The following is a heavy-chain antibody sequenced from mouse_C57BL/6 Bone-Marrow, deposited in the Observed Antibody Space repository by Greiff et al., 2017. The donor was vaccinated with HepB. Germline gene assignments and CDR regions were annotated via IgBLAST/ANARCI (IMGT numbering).Heavy chain of an antibody. D-gene: IGHD1-1*01. CDR3: ARFTTDFMDY. V-gene: IGHV1-64*01. Sequence: QVQLQQSGAELVKPGASVKLSCKASGYTFTSYWMHWVKQRPGQGLEWIGMIHPNSGSTNYNEKFKSKATLTVDKSSSTAYMQLSSLTSEDSAVYYCARFTTDFMDYWGQGTSVTVSS. J-gene: IGHJ4*01. CDR2: IHPNSGST. CDR1: GYTFTSYW.